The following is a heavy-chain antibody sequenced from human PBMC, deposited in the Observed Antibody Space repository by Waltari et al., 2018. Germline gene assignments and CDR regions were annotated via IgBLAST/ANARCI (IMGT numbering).Heavy chain of an antibody. CDR2: IKQNGVDK. CDR1: GITFSNHW. D-gene: IGHD4-17*01. CDR3: GDGPF. J-gene: IGHJ4*02. Sequence: EVQVVESGGDFVQPGGSLRLSCVASGITFSNHWMSLVRQAPGKGLEWVAYIKQNGVDKQYIDSVKGRFTISRDNAKNSVYLQMNSLRVEDTAIYYCGDGPFWGQGTLVAVSS. V-gene: IGHV3-7*01.